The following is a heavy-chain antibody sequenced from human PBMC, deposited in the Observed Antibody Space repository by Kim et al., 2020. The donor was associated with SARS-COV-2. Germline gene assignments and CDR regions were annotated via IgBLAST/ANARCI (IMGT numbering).Heavy chain of an antibody. CDR2: ISAYNGNT. CDR1: GYTFTSYG. J-gene: IGHJ3*02. D-gene: IGHD3-9*01. CDR3: AREGYDILTGLRAFDI. V-gene: IGHV1-18*01. Sequence: ASVKVSCKASGYTFTSYGISWVRQAPGQGLEWMGWISAYNGNTNYAQKLQGRVTMTTDTSTSTAYMELRSLRSDDTAVYYCAREGYDILTGLRAFDIWGQGTMVTVSS.